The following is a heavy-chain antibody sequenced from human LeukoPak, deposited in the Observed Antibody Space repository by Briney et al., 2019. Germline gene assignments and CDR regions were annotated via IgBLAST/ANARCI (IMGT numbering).Heavy chain of an antibody. CDR3: ARDDGEDYYGSGSYRY. J-gene: IGHJ4*02. Sequence: GGSLTLSCAASGFTFSSYSVIWLRHAPGKGLEWVSYISSSSSTIYYADSVKGRFTISRDNAKNSLYLQMNSRRAEDTAVYYCARDDGEDYYGSGSYRYWGQGTLVTVSS. CDR2: ISSSSSTI. CDR1: GFTFSSYS. D-gene: IGHD3-10*01. V-gene: IGHV3-48*01.